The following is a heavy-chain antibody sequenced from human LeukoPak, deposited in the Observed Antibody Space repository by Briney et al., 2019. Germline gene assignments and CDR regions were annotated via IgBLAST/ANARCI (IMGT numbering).Heavy chain of an antibody. CDR2: INPNSGGT. V-gene: IGHV1-2*02. CDR3: ARDPIRASRENWFDP. Sequence: ASVKVSCKASGYTFTGYYMHWVRQAPGQGLEWMGWINPNSGGTNYAQKFQGRVTMTRDTSISTAYMELSRLRSDDTAVYYCARDPIRASRENWFDPWGQGTLVTVSS. CDR1: GYTFTGYY. J-gene: IGHJ5*02. D-gene: IGHD1-26*01.